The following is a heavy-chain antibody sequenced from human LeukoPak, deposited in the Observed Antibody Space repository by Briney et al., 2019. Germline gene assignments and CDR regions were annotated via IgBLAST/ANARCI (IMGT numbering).Heavy chain of an antibody. J-gene: IGHJ5*02. CDR3: ARDRVGDYVWGSYRRNWFDP. D-gene: IGHD3-16*02. CDR1: GGSISSGSYY. Sequence: TSETLSLTCTVSGGSISSGSYYWSWIRQPAGKGLEWIGRIYTSGSTNYNPSLKSRVTISVDTSKNQFSLKLSSVTAADTAVYYCARDRVGDYVWGSYRRNWFDPWGQRTLVTVSS. CDR2: IYTSGST. V-gene: IGHV4-61*02.